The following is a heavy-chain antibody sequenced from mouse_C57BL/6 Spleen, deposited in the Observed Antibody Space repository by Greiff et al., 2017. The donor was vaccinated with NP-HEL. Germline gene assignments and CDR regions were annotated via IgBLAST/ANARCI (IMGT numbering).Heavy chain of an antibody. J-gene: IGHJ2*01. CDR3: ARDLITTVVEVY. Sequence: QVQLQQSGAELVKPGASVKLSCKASGYTFTSYWMHWVKQRPGQGLEWIGMIHPNSGSTNYNEKFKSKATLTVDKSSSTAYMQLSSLTSEDSAVYYCARDLITTVVEVYWGQGTTLTVSS. D-gene: IGHD1-1*01. CDR2: IHPNSGST. V-gene: IGHV1-64*01. CDR1: GYTFTSYW.